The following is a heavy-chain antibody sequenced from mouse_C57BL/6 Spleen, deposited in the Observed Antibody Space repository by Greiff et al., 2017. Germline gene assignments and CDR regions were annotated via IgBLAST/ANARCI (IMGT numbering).Heavy chain of an antibody. J-gene: IGHJ1*03. CDR1: GYSFTDYN. Sequence: EVQLQQSGPELVKPGASVKISCKASGYSFTDYNMNWVKQSNGKSLEWIGVINPNYGTTSYNQKFKGKATLTVDQSSSTAYMPLNSLTSEDSAVYYCAHYYGSVWYFDVWGTGTTVTVSS. CDR3: AHYYGSVWYFDV. V-gene: IGHV1-39*01. D-gene: IGHD1-1*01. CDR2: INPNYGTT.